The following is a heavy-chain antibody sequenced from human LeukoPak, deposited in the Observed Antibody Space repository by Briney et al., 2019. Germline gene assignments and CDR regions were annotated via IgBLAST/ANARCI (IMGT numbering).Heavy chain of an antibody. D-gene: IGHD3-22*01. CDR2: IIPILGIA. J-gene: IGHJ4*02. V-gene: IGHV1-69*04. Sequence: ASVKVSCKASGGTFSSYAISWVRQAPGQGLEWMGRIIPILGIANYAQKFQGRVTITADKSTSTAYMELSSLRSEDTAVYYCARALSDVYYDSSGYYWTYWGQGTLVTVSS. CDR1: GGTFSSYA. CDR3: ARALSDVYYDSSGYYWTY.